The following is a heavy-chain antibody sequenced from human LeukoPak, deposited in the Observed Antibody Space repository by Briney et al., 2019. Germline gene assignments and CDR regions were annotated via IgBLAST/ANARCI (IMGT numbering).Heavy chain of an antibody. J-gene: IGHJ4*02. D-gene: IGHD6-19*01. V-gene: IGHV4-34*01. CDR2: INHSGST. CDR1: GGSFSGYY. CDR3: ARVRGIAVAGSRDYFDY. Sequence: PSETPSLTCAVYGGSFSGYYWSWIRQPPGKGLEWIGEINHSGSTNYNPSLKSRVTISVDTSKNQFSLKLSSVTAADTAVYYCARVRGIAVAGSRDYFDYWGQGTLVTVSS.